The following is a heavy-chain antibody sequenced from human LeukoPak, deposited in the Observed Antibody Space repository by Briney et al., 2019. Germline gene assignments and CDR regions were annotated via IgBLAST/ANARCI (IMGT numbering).Heavy chain of an antibody. CDR3: ARRSGRRYEY. CDR2: ISGGGEST. V-gene: IGHV3-48*03. D-gene: IGHD5-24*01. CDR1: GFTFSSYE. Sequence: PGGSLRLSCAASGFTFSSYEMNWVRHAPGRGLEWVSHISGGGESTVYPDAVKGRFTISRDNAKNSLYLQTNSLRVEDTGVYYCARRSGRRYEYWGQGVLVTVSP. J-gene: IGHJ4*02.